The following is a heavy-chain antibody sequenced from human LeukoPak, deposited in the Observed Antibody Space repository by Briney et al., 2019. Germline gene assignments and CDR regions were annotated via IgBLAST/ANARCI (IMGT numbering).Heavy chain of an antibody. D-gene: IGHD5-24*01. CDR1: GYTFTGYY. Sequence: ASVKVSCKASGYTFTGYYMHWVRQAPGQGLEWTGWINPNSGGTNYAQKFQGRVTMTRGTSISTAYMELSKLRSDDTAVYYCARDLEMATASDAFDIWGQGTVVTVSS. V-gene: IGHV1-2*02. CDR3: ARDLEMATASDAFDI. CDR2: INPNSGGT. J-gene: IGHJ3*02.